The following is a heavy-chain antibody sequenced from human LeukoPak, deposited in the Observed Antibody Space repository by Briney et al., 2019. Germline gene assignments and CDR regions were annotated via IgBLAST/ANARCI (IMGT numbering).Heavy chain of an antibody. D-gene: IGHD6-19*01. CDR2: IYDSGTT. CDR1: GGSISSYY. V-gene: IGHV4-59*08. J-gene: IGHJ4*02. Sequence: PSETLSLTCTVSGGSISSYYWNWIRQPPGGGLEWIGHIYDSGTTNYNPSLKSRVTISGDTSKNQFSLELNSVTAADTAVYYCARYGSGWDYWGQGTLVTVSS. CDR3: ARYGSGWDY.